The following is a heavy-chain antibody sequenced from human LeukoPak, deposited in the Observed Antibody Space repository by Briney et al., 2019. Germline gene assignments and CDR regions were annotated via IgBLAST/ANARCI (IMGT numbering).Heavy chain of an antibody. CDR1: GFTLSNYD. CDR2: ISGSGGST. D-gene: IGHD1-26*01. CDR3: AKEEWEP. Sequence: GGSLRLSCAASGFTLSNYDMRWVRQAPGKGLEWVSAISGSGGSTFYADSVKGRFTISRDNSKNTLYLQMNSLRVEDTAMYYCAKEEWEPWGQGTLVTVSS. J-gene: IGHJ5*02. V-gene: IGHV3-23*01.